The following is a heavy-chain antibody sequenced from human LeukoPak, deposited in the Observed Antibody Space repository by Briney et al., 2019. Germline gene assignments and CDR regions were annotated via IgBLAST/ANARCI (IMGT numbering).Heavy chain of an antibody. CDR3: ARSSVAAAGYFDY. CDR1: GGPISSGGYS. J-gene: IGHJ4*02. V-gene: IGHV4-30-2*01. D-gene: IGHD6-13*01. CDR2: ICHSGSP. Sequence: SETLSLICAVSGGPISSGGYSWSWIRQPPGKGLEWIGYICHSGSPYYNPSLKSRVTISVDRSKNQFSLKLSSVTAADTAVYYCARSSVAAAGYFDYWGQGTLVTVSS.